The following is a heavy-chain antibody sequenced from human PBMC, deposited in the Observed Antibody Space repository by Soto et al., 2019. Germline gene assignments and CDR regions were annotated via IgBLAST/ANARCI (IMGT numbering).Heavy chain of an antibody. D-gene: IGHD2-8*01. CDR1: GGTFSSYA. CDR2: IIPIFGTA. Sequence: SVKVSCKASGGTFSSYAISWVRLAPGQGLEWMGGIIPIFGTANYAQKFQGRVTITADESTSTAYMELSSLRSEDTAVYYCARGPYCTNGVCYPDYWGQGTLVTVSS. V-gene: IGHV1-69*13. CDR3: ARGPYCTNGVCYPDY. J-gene: IGHJ4*02.